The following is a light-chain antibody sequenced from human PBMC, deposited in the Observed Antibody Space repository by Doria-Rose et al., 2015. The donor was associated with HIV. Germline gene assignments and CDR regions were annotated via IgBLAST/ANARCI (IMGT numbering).Light chain of an antibody. Sequence: DIQVTQSPESLGMSLGERATLNCKSNQSLLYTSKNYLAWYQQKPGQPPKLLIYWASTWQSGVPARFSDSGSGTDFTLTISSLEAEDVAVYYCQQYYDTPSFGPGTTVDIK. CDR3: QQYYDTPS. J-gene: IGKJ3*01. CDR2: WAS. V-gene: IGKV4-1*01. CDR1: QSLLYTSKNY.